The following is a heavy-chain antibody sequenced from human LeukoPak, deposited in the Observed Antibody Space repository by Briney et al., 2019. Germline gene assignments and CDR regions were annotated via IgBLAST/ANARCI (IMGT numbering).Heavy chain of an antibody. CDR1: GFTFSSYG. CDR2: IRYDESKT. Sequence: PPGGSLRLSCAASGFTFSSYGMHWVRQAPAKGLEWVAFIRYDESKTFYGDSVKGRFTVSRDNSKNTLYLQMNSLSAEDTAVYYCAKSHLPNSYSGTYYCDYWGQGTQVTVSS. D-gene: IGHD1-26*01. CDR3: AKSHLPNSYSGTYYCDY. J-gene: IGHJ4*02. V-gene: IGHV3-30*02.